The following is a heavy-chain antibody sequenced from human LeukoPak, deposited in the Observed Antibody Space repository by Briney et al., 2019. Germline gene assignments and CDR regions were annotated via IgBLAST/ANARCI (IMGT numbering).Heavy chain of an antibody. J-gene: IGHJ4*02. CDR1: GFTFSSYS. CDR3: ARSRARVGTTPLDY. D-gene: IGHD5-12*01. V-gene: IGHV3-23*01. Sequence: PGGSLRLSCAASGFTFSSYSMNWVRQAPGKGLEWVSVISGSGGATHYADSVKGRFTISRDNSKNTLYLQMNSLRAEDTAVYYCARSRARVGTTPLDYWGQGTLVTVSS. CDR2: ISGSGGAT.